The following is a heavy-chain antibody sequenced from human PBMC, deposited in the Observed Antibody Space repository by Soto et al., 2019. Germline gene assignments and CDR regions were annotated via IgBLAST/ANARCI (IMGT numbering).Heavy chain of an antibody. D-gene: IGHD5-18*01. CDR3: AKDRRVGNGYNLGLDC. V-gene: IGHV3-30*04. Sequence: QEQLVESGGGVVQPGRSLRLSCAASGFSFSHYAMHWVRQAPGKGLQWLSSISFDGRNKYYVDSVKGRFTSSRDNSKNTLYLEVDSLRAEDTAVYYFAKDRRVGNGYNLGLDCWGRGTLVTVSS. CDR2: ISFDGRNK. J-gene: IGHJ4*02. CDR1: GFSFSHYA.